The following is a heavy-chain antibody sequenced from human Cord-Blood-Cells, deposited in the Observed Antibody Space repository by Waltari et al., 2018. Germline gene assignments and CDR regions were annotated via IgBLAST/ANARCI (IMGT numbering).Heavy chain of an antibody. CDR3: AREGGGDGSGFNDAFDI. CDR2: IYYSGST. J-gene: IGHJ3*02. D-gene: IGHD3-10*01. V-gene: IGHV4-31*03. CDR1: GGSITSGGYY. Sequence: QVQLQESGPGLVKPSQTMSLTCTVSGGSITSGGYYWGWFRQPTGKGLEWIGYIYYSGSTYYNPSLKSRVTISVDTSKNQFSLKLSSVTAADTAVYYCAREGGGDGSGFNDAFDIWGQGTMVTVSS.